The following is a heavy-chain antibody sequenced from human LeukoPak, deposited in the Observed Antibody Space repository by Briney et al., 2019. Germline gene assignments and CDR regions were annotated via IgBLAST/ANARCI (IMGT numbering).Heavy chain of an antibody. D-gene: IGHD2-15*01. CDR1: GGTFSSYA. Sequence: GASVKVSCTASGGTFSSYATSWVRQAPGQGLEWMGRIIPILGIANYAQKFQGRVTITADKSTSTAYMELSSLRSEDTAVYYCARNLYGGNFDYWGQGTLVTVSS. CDR3: ARNLYGGNFDY. V-gene: IGHV1-69*04. J-gene: IGHJ4*02. CDR2: IIPILGIA.